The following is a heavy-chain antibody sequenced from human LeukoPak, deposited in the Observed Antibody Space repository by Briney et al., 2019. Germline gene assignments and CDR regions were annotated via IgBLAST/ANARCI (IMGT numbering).Heavy chain of an antibody. CDR1: GYSFTSYW. Sequence: GESLKISCKGSGYSFTSYWIGWVRQMPGKGLEWMGVIYPGDSDTTYSPSFQGQVSISADKSISTAYLQWSSLKASDTAMYYCARRSWSVGDNWFDPWGQGTLVTVSS. V-gene: IGHV5-51*01. J-gene: IGHJ5*02. CDR3: ARRSWSVGDNWFDP. CDR2: IYPGDSDT. D-gene: IGHD1-26*01.